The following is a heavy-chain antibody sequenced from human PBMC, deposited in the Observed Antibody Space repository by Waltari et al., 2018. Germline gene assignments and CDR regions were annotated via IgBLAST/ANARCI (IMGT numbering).Heavy chain of an antibody. CDR3: ARARYDPTGAEYFQH. V-gene: IGHV1-2*02. Sequence: QVQLVQSGAEVKKPGASVKVSCKASGYTFTGYYMHWVRQAPGQGLEWRVWINPNSGGTDDTQKCKGRATRTRNTSISTAYREWSRMRSEDTAVYDSARARYDPTGAEYFQHWGQGTLVTVSS. CDR1: GYTFTGYY. CDR2: INPNSGGT. D-gene: IGHD7-27*01. J-gene: IGHJ1*01.